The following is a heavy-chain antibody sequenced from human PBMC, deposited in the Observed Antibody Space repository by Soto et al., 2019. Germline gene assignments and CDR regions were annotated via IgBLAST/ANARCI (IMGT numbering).Heavy chain of an antibody. CDR3: ARTDITMIERAFDI. J-gene: IGHJ3*02. CDR1: GFSLSTSGMC. CDR2: IDWDDDK. Sequence: GPTLVNPTQPLTLTCTFSGFSLSTSGMCVSWIRQPPGKALEWLALIDWDDDKYYSTSLKTRLTISKDTSKNQVVLTMTNMDPVDTATYYCARTDITMIERAFDIWGQGTMVTVSS. V-gene: IGHV2-70*01. D-gene: IGHD3-22*01.